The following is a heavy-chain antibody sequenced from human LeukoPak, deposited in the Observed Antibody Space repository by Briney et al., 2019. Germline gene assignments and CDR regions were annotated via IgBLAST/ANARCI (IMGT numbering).Heavy chain of an antibody. CDR2: IFYSGGT. J-gene: IGHJ4*02. V-gene: IGHV4-39*07. CDR3: ASLPMVRGDPFDY. Sequence: PSETLSLTCTVSGGSINTPNYYWGWIRQTPGKGLGWIGNIFYSGGTYYSPSLTSRVTISLDTSKNQFSLKLSSVTAADTAVYYCASLPMVRGDPFDYWGQGTLVTVSS. CDR1: GGSINTPNYY. D-gene: IGHD3-10*01.